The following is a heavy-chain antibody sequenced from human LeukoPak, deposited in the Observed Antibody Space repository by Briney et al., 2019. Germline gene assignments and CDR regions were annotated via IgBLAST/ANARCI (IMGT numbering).Heavy chain of an antibody. CDR1: GGSISSYY. J-gene: IGHJ6*03. CDR3: ARVNLYYYYMDV. D-gene: IGHD1-14*01. V-gene: IGHV4-59*01. CDR2: IYYSGST. Sequence: SETLSLTCTVSGGSISSYYWSWIRQPPGKGLEWIGYIYYSGSTNYNPSLKSRVTISVDTSKNQFSLKLSSVTAADTAVYYCARVNLYYYYMDVWGKGTTVTVSS.